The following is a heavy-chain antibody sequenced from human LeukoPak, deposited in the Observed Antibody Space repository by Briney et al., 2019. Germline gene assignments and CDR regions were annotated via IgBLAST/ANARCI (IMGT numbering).Heavy chain of an antibody. CDR3: ARVRELLTPTYYYYYGMDV. Sequence: ASVKVSCKASGYTFTSYAMHWVRQAPGQRLEWMGWINAGNGNTKYSQKFQGRVTITRDTSASTAYMELSSLRSEDTAVYYCARVRELLTPTYYYYYGMDVWGQGTTVTVSS. J-gene: IGHJ6*02. V-gene: IGHV1-3*01. CDR1: GYTFTSYA. D-gene: IGHD1-26*01. CDR2: INAGNGNT.